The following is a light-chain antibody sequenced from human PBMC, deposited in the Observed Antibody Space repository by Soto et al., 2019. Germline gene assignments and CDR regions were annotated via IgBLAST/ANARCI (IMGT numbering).Light chain of an antibody. CDR3: QQYNGYTPLT. CDR2: KAS. CDR1: QSISTW. Sequence: DIQMTQSPSTLPASVGDRVTITSRANQSISTWLAWYQQKPGKAPNLLIYKASRLETGVPSRFSGSGSGTDFALSISFLQPDDFAPYYCQQYNGYTPLTFGEVNKVEIK. V-gene: IGKV1-5*03. J-gene: IGKJ4*01.